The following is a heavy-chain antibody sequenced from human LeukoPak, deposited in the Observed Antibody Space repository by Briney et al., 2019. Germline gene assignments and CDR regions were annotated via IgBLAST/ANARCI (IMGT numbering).Heavy chain of an antibody. CDR3: ARDSPGYAFDI. V-gene: IGHV4-4*09. J-gene: IGHJ3*02. D-gene: IGHD2-21*01. CDR2: IYTSGST. CDR1: GGSISSYY. Sequence: SETLSLTCTVSGGSISSYYWSWIRQPPGKGLEWIGYIYTSGSTNYNPSLKSRVTISVDTSKNPFSLKLSSVTAADTAVYYCARDSPGYAFDIWGQGTMVTVSS.